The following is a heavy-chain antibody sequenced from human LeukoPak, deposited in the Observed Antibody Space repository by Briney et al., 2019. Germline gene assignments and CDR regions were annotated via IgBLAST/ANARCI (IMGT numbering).Heavy chain of an antibody. CDR3: ARTGGSGTVDY. D-gene: IGHD2-15*01. V-gene: IGHV4-59*01. CDR2: IYYSGST. Sequence: PSETLSLTCTVSGGSISSYYWSWIRQPPGKGLEGIGYIYYSGSTNYNPSLKSRVTISVDTSKNQFSLKLSSVTAAATAVYYCARTGGSGTVDYWGQGTLVTVSS. J-gene: IGHJ4*02. CDR1: GGSISSYY.